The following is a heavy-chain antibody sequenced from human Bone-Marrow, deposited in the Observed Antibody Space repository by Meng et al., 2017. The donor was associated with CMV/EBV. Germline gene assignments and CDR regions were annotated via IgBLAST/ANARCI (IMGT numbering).Heavy chain of an antibody. V-gene: IGHV1-2*02. CDR2: INPNSGGT. Sequence: ASVKVSCKASRYTFTGYYIHWVRQAPGQGLEWMGWINPNSGGTNYAQKFQGRITMIRDTSISTADMELSRLRSDDTAVYYCARDTGYSSGWDPPRFGGWFDPWGQGTLVTVSS. CDR1: RYTFTGYY. J-gene: IGHJ5*02. D-gene: IGHD6-19*01. CDR3: ARDTGYSSGWDPPRFGGWFDP.